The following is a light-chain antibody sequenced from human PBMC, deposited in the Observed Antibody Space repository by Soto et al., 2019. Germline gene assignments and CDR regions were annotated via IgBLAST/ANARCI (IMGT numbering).Light chain of an antibody. CDR1: QSVSRSQ. J-gene: IGKJ1*01. Sequence: ENVLTQSPGTLSLSPGGRATLSCRASQSVSRSQLAWYQQKPGQAPRLLIYGASTRATGIPYRFSGSGSGTDFTLTISRVEPEDSAVYYCQQYATSPRTFGQGTKVEIK. CDR2: GAS. CDR3: QQYATSPRT. V-gene: IGKV3-20*01.